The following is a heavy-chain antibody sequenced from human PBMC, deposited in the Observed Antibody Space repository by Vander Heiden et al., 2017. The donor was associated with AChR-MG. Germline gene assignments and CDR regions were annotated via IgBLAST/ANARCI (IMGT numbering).Heavy chain of an antibody. V-gene: IGHV4-34*01. D-gene: IGHD1-26*01. CDR2: INHSGST. CDR1: SGSFSGYY. J-gene: IGHJ4*02. Sequence: QVQLQQWGAGLLKPSETLSLTCAVYSGSFSGYYWSWIRQPPGKGLEWIGEINHSGSTNYNPSLKSRVTISVDTSKNQFSLKLSSVTAADTAVYYCARGEYSGSYNTAVYSDYWGQGTRVTVSS. CDR3: ARGEYSGSYNTAVYSDY.